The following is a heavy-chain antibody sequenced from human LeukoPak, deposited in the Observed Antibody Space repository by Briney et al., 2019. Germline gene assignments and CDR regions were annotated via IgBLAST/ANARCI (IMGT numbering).Heavy chain of an antibody. CDR2: IWYDGSNK. D-gene: IGHD1-1*01. J-gene: IGHJ4*02. CDR3: ARDAFWNGFDY. V-gene: IGHV3-33*08. Sequence: GGSLRLSCAGSGFTFSSYGMHWVRQAPGKGLEWVAVIWYDGSNKYYADSVKGRFTISRDNSKNTLYLQMNSLRAEDTAVYYCARDAFWNGFDYWGQGTLVTVSS. CDR1: GFTFSSYG.